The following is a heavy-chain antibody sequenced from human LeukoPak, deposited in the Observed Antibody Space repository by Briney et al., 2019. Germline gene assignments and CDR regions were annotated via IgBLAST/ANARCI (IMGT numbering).Heavy chain of an antibody. D-gene: IGHD5-18*01. CDR1: GFTFSRYW. CDR2: ISYDGSNK. J-gene: IGHJ4*02. V-gene: IGHV3-30*03. Sequence: PGGSLRLSCAASGFTFSRYWMSWVRQAPGKGLEWVAVISYDGSNKYYADSVKGRFTISRDNSKNTLYLQMNSLRAEDTAVYYCARERGYSYGFDYWGQGTLVTVSS. CDR3: ARERGYSYGFDY.